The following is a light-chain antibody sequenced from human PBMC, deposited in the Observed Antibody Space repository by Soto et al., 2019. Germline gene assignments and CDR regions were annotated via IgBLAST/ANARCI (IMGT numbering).Light chain of an antibody. Sequence: IQLSQHPSSLSAFVGDRVTITCRASLTFTSYLNWYQQKSGKAPKLPITAASSLESGVPPRFSGSGSGTDFTLTITSLQPEDFATYYCQQSYSTPRTFGQGTKVDIK. CDR1: LTFTSY. CDR3: QQSYSTPRT. J-gene: IGKJ1*01. CDR2: AAS. V-gene: IGKV1-39*01.